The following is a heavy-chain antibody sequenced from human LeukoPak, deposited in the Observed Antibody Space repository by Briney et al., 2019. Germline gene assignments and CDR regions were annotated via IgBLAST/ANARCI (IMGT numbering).Heavy chain of an antibody. Sequence: GSLRLSCAASGFTFSSYAMSWVRQPPGKGLEWIGEINQSGSTNYNPSLKSRVTISVDTSKNQFSLKLSSVTAADTAVYYCARGLREGIDYYFNYWGQGTLVTVSS. CDR1: GFTFSSYA. CDR2: INQSGST. D-gene: IGHD3-16*02. V-gene: IGHV4-34*01. CDR3: ARGLREGIDYYFNY. J-gene: IGHJ4*02.